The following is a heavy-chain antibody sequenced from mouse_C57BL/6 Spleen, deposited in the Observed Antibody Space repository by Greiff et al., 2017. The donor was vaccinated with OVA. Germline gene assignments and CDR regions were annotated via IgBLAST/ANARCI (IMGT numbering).Heavy chain of an antibody. J-gene: IGHJ2*01. CDR3: AREGGYYIDY. Sequence: EVQGVESGPGMVKPSQSLSLTCTVTGYSITSGYDWHWIRHFPGNKLEWMGYISYSGSTNYNPSLKSRISITHDTSKNHFFLKLNSVTTEDTATYYCAREGGYYIDYWGQGTTLTVSS. CDR2: ISYSGST. CDR1: GYSITSGYD. V-gene: IGHV3-1*01.